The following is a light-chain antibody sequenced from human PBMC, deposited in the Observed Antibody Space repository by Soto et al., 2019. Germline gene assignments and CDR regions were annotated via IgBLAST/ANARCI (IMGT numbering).Light chain of an antibody. CDR1: SSDVGGYNY. J-gene: IGLJ1*01. CDR2: DVT. V-gene: IGLV2-14*01. Sequence: QSVLTQPASVSGSPGQSITISCTGTSSDVGGYNYVSWYQQHPGKAPKLMIYDVTNRPSGVSNRFSGSKSGNTASVTISGLQAEDEADYYCSSHTSSGTRVFGTGTKLTVL. CDR3: SSHTSSGTRV.